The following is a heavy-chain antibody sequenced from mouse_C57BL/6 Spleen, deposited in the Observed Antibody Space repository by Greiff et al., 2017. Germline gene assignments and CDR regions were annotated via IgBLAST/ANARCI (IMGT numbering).Heavy chain of an antibody. CDR1: GYTFTSYW. CDR3: ARDSGNYYGSSYWYFDV. V-gene: IGHV1-72*01. D-gene: IGHD1-1*01. CDR2: IDPNSGGT. J-gene: IGHJ1*03. Sequence: QVQLKQPGAELVKPGASVKLSCKASGYTFTSYWMHWVKQRPGRGLEWIGRIDPNSGGTKYNEKFKSKATLTVDKPSSTAYMQLSSLTSEDSAVYYCARDSGNYYGSSYWYFDVWGTGTTVTVSS.